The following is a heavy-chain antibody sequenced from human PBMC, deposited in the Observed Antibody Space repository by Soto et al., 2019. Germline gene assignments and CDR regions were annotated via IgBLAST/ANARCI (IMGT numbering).Heavy chain of an antibody. J-gene: IGHJ6*02. CDR3: ARLALYCSSTSCYSYYYYSGMDV. CDR2: INHSGST. D-gene: IGHD2-2*01. Sequence: QVQLQQWGAGLLKPSETLSLTCAVYGGSFSNYYWSWIRQPPGKGLEWIGEINHSGSTNYNPSLKGRVTISVNTSKNHFSLQLNSVTAADTAVYYSARLALYCSSTSCYSYYYYSGMDVWGQGTTVTVSS. V-gene: IGHV4-34*01. CDR1: GGSFSNYY.